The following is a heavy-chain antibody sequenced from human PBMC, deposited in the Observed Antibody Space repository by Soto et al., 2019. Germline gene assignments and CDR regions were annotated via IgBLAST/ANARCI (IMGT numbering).Heavy chain of an antibody. D-gene: IGHD6-13*01. CDR2: INPSGGST. V-gene: IGHV1-46*01. Sequence: QVQLVQSGAEVKKPGASVKVSCKASGYTFTSYYMHWVRQAPGQGLEWMGIINPSGGSTSYAQKFDSRLTMTRDTSTSTVYMELSSLRSEDTAVYYCARTAEQQLGDWFDPWCQGPLVTVSS. CDR1: GYTFTSYY. CDR3: ARTAEQQLGDWFDP. J-gene: IGHJ5*02.